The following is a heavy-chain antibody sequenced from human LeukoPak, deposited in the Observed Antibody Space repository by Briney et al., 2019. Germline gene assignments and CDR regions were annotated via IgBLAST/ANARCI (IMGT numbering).Heavy chain of an antibody. CDR2: VHYSGST. Sequence: PSETLSLTCTVSGVSINSNYWSCIRQPPGKGLEYIGYVHYSGSTNYSPSFKSRVTISLDTSKIQFYLRLSAVTAADTAIYYCARGYYYKFDSWGQGTLVTVSS. D-gene: IGHD3-22*01. J-gene: IGHJ4*02. V-gene: IGHV4-59*01. CDR1: GVSINSNY. CDR3: ARGYYYKFDS.